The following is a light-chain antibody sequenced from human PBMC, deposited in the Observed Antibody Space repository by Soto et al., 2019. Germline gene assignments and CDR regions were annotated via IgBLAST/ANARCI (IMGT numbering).Light chain of an antibody. Sequence: SALTQPASVSGSPGQSITISCTGTSNDVVGYNYVSWYQQHPGKAPKLMIYDVSNRPSGVSNRFSGSKSGNTASLTISGLQAEDVADYYCSSYTISSTLHYVFGTGTKVTVL. CDR1: SNDVVGYNY. V-gene: IGLV2-14*01. CDR3: SSYTISSTLHYV. J-gene: IGLJ1*01. CDR2: DVS.